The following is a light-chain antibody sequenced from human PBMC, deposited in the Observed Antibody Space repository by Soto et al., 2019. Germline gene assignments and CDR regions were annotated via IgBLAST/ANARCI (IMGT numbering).Light chain of an antibody. CDR2: ENN. J-gene: IGLJ2*01. Sequence: QAVLTQPPSVSAAPGQKVTISCSGSSSNIGSDYVSWYQQLPGAAPRLLIYENNKRPSGIPDRFSGSKSGTSATLGITGLQTGDEADYYCAAWDTSLTGGVFGGGNKLTVL. CDR3: AAWDTSLTGGV. V-gene: IGLV1-51*02. CDR1: SSNIGSDY.